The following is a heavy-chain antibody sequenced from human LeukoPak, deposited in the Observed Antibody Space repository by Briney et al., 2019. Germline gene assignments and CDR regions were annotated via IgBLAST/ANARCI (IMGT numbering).Heavy chain of an antibody. Sequence: ASVKVSCKAFGGTFSSYAISWVRQAPGQGLEWMGGIIPIFGTANYAQKFQGRVTITTDESTSTAYMELSSLRSEDTAVYYCAIYYYDSSGYYYGEYFQHWGQGTLVTVSS. CDR2: IIPIFGTA. D-gene: IGHD3-22*01. CDR3: AIYYYDSSGYYYGEYFQH. V-gene: IGHV1-69*05. CDR1: GGTFSSYA. J-gene: IGHJ1*01.